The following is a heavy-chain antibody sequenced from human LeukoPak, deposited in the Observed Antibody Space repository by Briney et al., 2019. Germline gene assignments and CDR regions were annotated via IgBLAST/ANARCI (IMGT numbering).Heavy chain of an antibody. CDR2: ISWSSGSI. Sequence: GRSLRLSCAASGFTFDDYAMHWVRQAPGKGLEWVSGISWSSGSIGYADSVKGRFTISRDNAKNSLYLQMNSLRAEDTALYYCAKDTYSSSSGDFDYWGQGTLVTVSS. CDR1: GFTFDDYA. J-gene: IGHJ4*02. CDR3: AKDTYSSSSGDFDY. D-gene: IGHD6-6*01. V-gene: IGHV3-9*01.